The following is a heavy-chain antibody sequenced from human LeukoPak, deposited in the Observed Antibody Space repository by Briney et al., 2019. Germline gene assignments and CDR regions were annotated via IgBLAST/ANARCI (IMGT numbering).Heavy chain of an antibody. V-gene: IGHV3-53*01. CDR1: GFTVSINY. J-gene: IGHJ4*02. Sequence: GGSLRLSCAASGFTVSINYMNWARQTPGKGLEWVSVIYSGGATYYAHPVKGRFTISRDNSKNALYLQMNSLRPEDTAVYYCVRQMGMGVDSWGQGTLVTVSS. CDR3: VRQMGMGVDS. D-gene: IGHD3-16*01. CDR2: IYSGGAT.